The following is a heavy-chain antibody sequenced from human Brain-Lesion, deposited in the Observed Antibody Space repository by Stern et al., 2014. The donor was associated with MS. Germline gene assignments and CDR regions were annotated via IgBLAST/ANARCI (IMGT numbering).Heavy chain of an antibody. J-gene: IGHJ5*02. CDR1: GFTFSTYW. Sequence: VQLVESGGDLVQPGGALRLSCTASGFTFSTYWMHWVRQAPGKGLVWASRINGDGSRTSYADSVKGRFPISRDNAKNTLYVQMNSLRVEDTAVYYCARAHVDTWDWFDPWGQGTLITVSS. V-gene: IGHV3-74*02. CDR2: INGDGSRT. CDR3: ARAHVDTWDWFDP. D-gene: IGHD5-18*01.